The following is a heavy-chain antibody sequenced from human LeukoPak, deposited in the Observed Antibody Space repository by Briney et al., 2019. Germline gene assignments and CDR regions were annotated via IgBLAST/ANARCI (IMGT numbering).Heavy chain of an antibody. Sequence: SVKVSCKASGGTFRSYAIIWVRQAPGQGLEWMGGLIPIFGTAKYAQKFQGRVAITTDESTSTAYMELSSLRSEDTAVYYCARDRGVVPAARGAFDIWGQGTMVTVSS. CDR2: LIPIFGTA. D-gene: IGHD2-2*01. CDR3: ARDRGVVPAARGAFDI. CDR1: GGTFRSYA. J-gene: IGHJ3*02. V-gene: IGHV1-69*05.